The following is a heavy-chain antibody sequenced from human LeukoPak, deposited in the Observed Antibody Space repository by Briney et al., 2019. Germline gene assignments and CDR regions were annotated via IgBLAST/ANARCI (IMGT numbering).Heavy chain of an antibody. Sequence: VSVKVSCKASGYTFTGYYMHWVRQAPGQGLEWMGWINPNSGGTNYAHKFQGWVTMTRDTSITTAYMELSRLRSHDTAVYYCARAGIVGAKTLGLRSDFDIWGQGTMVTVSS. J-gene: IGHJ3*02. CDR3: ARAGIVGAKTLGLRSDFDI. D-gene: IGHD1-26*01. CDR1: GYTFTGYY. CDR2: INPNSGGT. V-gene: IGHV1-2*04.